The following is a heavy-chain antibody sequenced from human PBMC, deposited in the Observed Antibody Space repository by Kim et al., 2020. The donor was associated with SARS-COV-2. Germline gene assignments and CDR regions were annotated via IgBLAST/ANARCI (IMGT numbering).Heavy chain of an antibody. Sequence: ASVKVSCKASGYTFTSYAMHWVRQAPGQRLEWMGWINAGNGNTKYSQKFQGRVTITRDTSASTAYMELSSLRSEDTAVYYCARVGAGFGELLSERYFDYWGQGTLVTVSS. CDR2: INAGNGNT. J-gene: IGHJ4*02. CDR3: ARVGAGFGELLSERYFDY. CDR1: GYTFTSYA. D-gene: IGHD3-10*01. V-gene: IGHV1-3*01.